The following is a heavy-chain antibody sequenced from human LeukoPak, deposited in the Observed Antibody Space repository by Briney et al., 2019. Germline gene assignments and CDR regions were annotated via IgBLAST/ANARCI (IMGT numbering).Heavy chain of an antibody. Sequence: ASVKVSCKASGYTFTSYDINWGRQATGQGLEWMGWMNPNSGNTGYAQKFQGRVTITRNTSISTAYMELSSLRSEDTAVYYCARTEWRPGNYYDSSGYYAYWGQGTLVTVSS. V-gene: IGHV1-8*03. CDR1: GYTFTSYD. CDR3: ARTEWRPGNYYDSSGYYAY. J-gene: IGHJ4*02. CDR2: MNPNSGNT. D-gene: IGHD3-22*01.